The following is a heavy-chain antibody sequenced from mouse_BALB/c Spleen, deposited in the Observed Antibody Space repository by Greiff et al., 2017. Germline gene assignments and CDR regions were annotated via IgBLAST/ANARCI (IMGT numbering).Heavy chain of an antibody. CDR2: IDPANGNT. Sequence: VQLQQPGSELVRPGASVKLSCKASGYTFTSYWMHWVKQRPGQGLEWIGRIDPANGNTKYDPKFQGKATITADTSSNTAYLQLSSLTSEDTAVYYCARPRGDYWGQGTTLTVSS. V-gene: IGHV14-1*02. CDR1: GYTFTSYW. CDR3: ARPRGDY. J-gene: IGHJ2*01.